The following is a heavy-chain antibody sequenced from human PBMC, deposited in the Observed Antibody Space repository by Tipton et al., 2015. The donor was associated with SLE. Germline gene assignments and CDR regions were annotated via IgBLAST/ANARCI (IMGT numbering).Heavy chain of an antibody. J-gene: IGHJ5*02. CDR2: IYHSGST. Sequence: TLSLTCAVSGYSISSGYYWGWIRQPPGKGLEWIGSIYHSGSTYYNPSLKSRVTISVDTSKNQFSLKLTSVTAADTAVYYCASGHSDSWREGWFDPWGQGTLVTVSS. CDR1: GYSISSGYY. CDR3: ASGHSDSWREGWFDP. D-gene: IGHD6-13*01. V-gene: IGHV4-38-2*01.